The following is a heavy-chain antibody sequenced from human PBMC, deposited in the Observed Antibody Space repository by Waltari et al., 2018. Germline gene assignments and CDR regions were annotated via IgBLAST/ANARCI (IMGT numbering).Heavy chain of an antibody. Sequence: QVQLVQSGAEVKQPGSSVKVSCKASGGTFSSSAISWVRQAPGQGLEWMGGIIPILGIANYAQKFQGRVTITADKSTSTAYMELSSLRSEDTAVYYCASGVVVVTAILLDYWGQGTLVTVSS. CDR2: IIPILGIA. CDR3: ASGVVVVTAILLDY. CDR1: GGTFSSSA. V-gene: IGHV1-69*10. J-gene: IGHJ4*02. D-gene: IGHD2-21*02.